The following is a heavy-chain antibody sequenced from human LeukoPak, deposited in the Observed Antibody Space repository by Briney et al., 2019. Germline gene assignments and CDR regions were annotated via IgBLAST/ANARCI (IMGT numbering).Heavy chain of an antibody. CDR2: IYSGGNT. V-gene: IGHV3-53*01. J-gene: IGHJ4*02. CDR3: ARVEAAAGTGSLDS. CDR1: GFTFSGYW. Sequence: PGGSLRLSCTASGFTFSGYWMNWVRQAPGKGLEWVSVIYSGGNTYYADSVKGRFTISRDSSRNTLYLQMNTLRAEDTAVYYCARVEAAAGTGSLDSWGQGTLVTVSS. D-gene: IGHD6-13*01.